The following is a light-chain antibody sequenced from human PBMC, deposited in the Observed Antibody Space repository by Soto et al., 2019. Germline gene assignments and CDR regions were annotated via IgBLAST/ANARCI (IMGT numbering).Light chain of an antibody. CDR1: QSISSY. CDR2: AAS. Sequence: DIQMTQSPSSLSASVGDRVTITCRASQSISSYLNWYQQKPGKAPKVLIYAASSLQSGVPSRFSGSGSGTDFTLTISGLQPDDFTTYYCQQYTSYSRAFGQGTKV. J-gene: IGKJ1*01. V-gene: IGKV1-39*01. CDR3: QQYTSYSRA.